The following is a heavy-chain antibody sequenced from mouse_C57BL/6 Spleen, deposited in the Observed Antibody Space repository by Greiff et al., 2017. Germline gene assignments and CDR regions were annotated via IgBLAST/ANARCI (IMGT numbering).Heavy chain of an antibody. V-gene: IGHV1-52*01. CDR3: AREGTTVVARYFDV. D-gene: IGHD1-1*01. Sequence: QVQLQQPGAELVRPGSSVKLSCKASGYTFTSYWMHWVQQRPIQGLEWIGNIDPSDSETHYNQKITDKATLTVEKSSSTASIQLSSLTSEDSAVYYCAREGTTVVARYFDVWGTGTTVTVSS. CDR2: IDPSDSET. J-gene: IGHJ1*03. CDR1: GYTFTSYW.